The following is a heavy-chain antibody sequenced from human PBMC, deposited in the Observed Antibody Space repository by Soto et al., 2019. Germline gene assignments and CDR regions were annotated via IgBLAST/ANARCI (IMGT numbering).Heavy chain of an antibody. CDR3: ARNGGSTWYYFDS. D-gene: IGHD6-13*01. V-gene: IGHV4-34*01. J-gene: IGHJ4*02. Sequence: QVQLQQWGAGLLKPSETLSLTCAVNGGFFTGYYGAWIRQSPGKGLEWIGEISHSGRTNYNPSLKSRVTISVDTSKNQFSLKVSSVTAADTGMYYCARNGGSTWYYFDSWGQGTVVTVSS. CDR1: GGFFTGYY. CDR2: ISHSGRT.